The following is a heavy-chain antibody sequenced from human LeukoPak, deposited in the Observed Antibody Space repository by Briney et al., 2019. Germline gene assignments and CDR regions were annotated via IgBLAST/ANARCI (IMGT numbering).Heavy chain of an antibody. Sequence: GGTLRLSCAASGFTLSNYDMNWVRQAPGKGLEWVSSISTSSRYIYYKDSVRGRFTISRDDAKNSLYLEMNSLRAEDTAVYYCARADCSSSTCYLRRSWFDPWGQGTLVTVSS. CDR1: GFTLSNYD. CDR3: ARADCSSSTCYLRRSWFDP. D-gene: IGHD2-2*01. J-gene: IGHJ5*02. V-gene: IGHV3-21*01. CDR2: ISTSSRYI.